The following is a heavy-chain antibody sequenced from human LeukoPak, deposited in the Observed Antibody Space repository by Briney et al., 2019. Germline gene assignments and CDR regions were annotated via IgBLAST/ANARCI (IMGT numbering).Heavy chain of an antibody. CDR2: ISAYNGNT. J-gene: IGHJ4*02. V-gene: IGHV1-18*01. CDR3: ARGHCSSTSCPFDFDY. CDR1: GYTFISYG. Sequence: ASVKVSCKASGYTFISYGISWVRQAPGQGLEWMGWISAYNGNTNYAQKFQGRVTITRNTSISTAYMELSSLRSEDTAVYYCARGHCSSTSCPFDFDYWGQGTLVTVSS. D-gene: IGHD2-2*01.